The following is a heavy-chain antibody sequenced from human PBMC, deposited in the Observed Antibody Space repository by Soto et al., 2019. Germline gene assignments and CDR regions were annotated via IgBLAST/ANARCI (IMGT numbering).Heavy chain of an antibody. J-gene: IGHJ3*02. CDR2: TYYRSKWYN. D-gene: IGHD6-19*01. CDR1: GDSVSSNSAA. V-gene: IGHV6-1*01. CDR3: ERVGGSYSSGWYGGAFDI. Sequence: SQTLSLTCAISGDSVSSNSAAWNWIRQSPSRGLEWLGRTYYRSKWYNDYAVSVKSRITINPDTSKNQFSLQLNSVTPEDTALYYCERVGGSYSSGWYGGAFDIWGQGTMVTVSS.